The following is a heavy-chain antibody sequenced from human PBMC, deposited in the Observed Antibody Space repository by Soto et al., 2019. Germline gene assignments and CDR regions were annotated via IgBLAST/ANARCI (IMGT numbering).Heavy chain of an antibody. Sequence: GGSLRLSCAASRFTFSSYALGWVRQAPGEGLEWVSAISGSGGSTYYADSVKGRFTISRDNSKNTLYLQMNSLRAEDTAVYYCATYKLPLTVTYFDYWGQGTLVTVSS. CDR3: ATYKLPLTVTYFDY. CDR1: RFTFSSYA. CDR2: ISGSGGST. D-gene: IGHD4-4*01. V-gene: IGHV3-23*01. J-gene: IGHJ4*02.